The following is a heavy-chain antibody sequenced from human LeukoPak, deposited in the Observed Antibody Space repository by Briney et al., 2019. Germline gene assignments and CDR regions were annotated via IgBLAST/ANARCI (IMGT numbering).Heavy chain of an antibody. D-gene: IGHD5-12*01. V-gene: IGHV3-23*01. CDR1: GFTFSSYA. Sequence: GGSLRLSCAASGFTFSSYAMGWVRQAPGKGLEWVSAISGSGGSTYYADSVKGRFTISRDNSKNTLYLQMNSLRAEDTAVYYCAKTRRPRSPGYYMDVWGKGTTVTVSS. J-gene: IGHJ6*03. CDR2: ISGSGGST. CDR3: AKTRRPRSPGYYMDV.